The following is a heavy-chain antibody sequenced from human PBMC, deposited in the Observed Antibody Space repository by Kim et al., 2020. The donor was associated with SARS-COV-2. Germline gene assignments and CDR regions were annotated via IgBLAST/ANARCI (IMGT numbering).Heavy chain of an antibody. J-gene: IGHJ4*02. CDR2: ISSSTSTI. V-gene: IGHV3-48*03. D-gene: IGHD6-19*01. CDR1: GFTFSSYE. CDR3: VRGSGWYSGLDY. Sequence: GGSLRLSCAASGFTFSSYEMNWVRQAPGKGLEWLSYISSSTSTIYYADSVKGRFTISRDNAQNSLYLRMNSLRAEDTAVYYCVRGSGWYSGLDYWVQGTL.